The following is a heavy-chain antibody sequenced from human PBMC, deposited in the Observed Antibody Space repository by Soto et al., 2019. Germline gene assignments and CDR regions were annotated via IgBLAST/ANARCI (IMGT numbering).Heavy chain of an antibody. CDR1: GGSFSGYY. CDR3: ARGTAVVAAPFDY. Sequence: QVQLQQWGAGLLKPSETLSLTCAVYGGSFSGYYWSWIRQPPGKGLEWIGEINHSGSTNYNPSLKRRVTISVDTSKNQFSLKLSSVTAADTAVYYCARGTAVVAAPFDYWGQGTLVTVSS. V-gene: IGHV4-34*01. D-gene: IGHD2-15*01. J-gene: IGHJ4*02. CDR2: INHSGST.